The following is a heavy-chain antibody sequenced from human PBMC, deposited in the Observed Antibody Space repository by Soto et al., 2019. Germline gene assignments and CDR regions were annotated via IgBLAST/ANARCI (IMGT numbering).Heavy chain of an antibody. Sequence: EVQLLESGGGLVQPGGSLRLSSAASGFTFSSYATSWVRQAPGKGLGWVSAISGSGGSTYYADSVKGRFTISRDNSKNTLYLQMNSLRAEDTAVYYCAKDDAGSSSFFDYWGQGTLVTVSS. CDR3: AKDDAGSSSFFDY. J-gene: IGHJ4*02. CDR1: GFTFSSYA. D-gene: IGHD6-6*01. CDR2: ISGSGGST. V-gene: IGHV3-23*01.